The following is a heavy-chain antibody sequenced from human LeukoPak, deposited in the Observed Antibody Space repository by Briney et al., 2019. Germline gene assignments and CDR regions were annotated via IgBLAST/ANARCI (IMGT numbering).Heavy chain of an antibody. D-gene: IGHD3-10*01. CDR3: AKVEGPSGYYFDY. CDR2: ISGSGANT. V-gene: IGHV3-23*01. J-gene: IGHJ4*02. CDR1: GFTFSTYA. Sequence: GGSLRLSCAASGFTFSTYAMSWVRQAPGKGLEWASTISGSGANTYYADSVRGRFTISRDNSKNTLYLHMNSLRAEDTAVYYCAKVEGPSGYYFDYWGQGTLVTVSS.